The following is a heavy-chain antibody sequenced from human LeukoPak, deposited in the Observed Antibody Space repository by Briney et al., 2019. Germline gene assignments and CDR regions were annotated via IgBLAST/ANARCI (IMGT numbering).Heavy chain of an antibody. CDR3: ARDEGVRGARLFDP. J-gene: IGHJ5*02. V-gene: IGHV4-4*07. CDR2: IYTSGST. CDR1: GRSISSYY. D-gene: IGHD3-10*01. Sequence: SQTLSLTCTVAGRSISSYYWSWIRQPAGKGLEWIGRIYTSGSTNYNPSLKSRVTMSVDTSKNQFSLKLSSVTAADTAVYYCARDEGVRGARLFDPWGQGTLVTVSS.